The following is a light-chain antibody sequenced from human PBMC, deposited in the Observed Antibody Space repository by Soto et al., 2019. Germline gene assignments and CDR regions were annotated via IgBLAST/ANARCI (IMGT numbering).Light chain of an antibody. Sequence: DIVMTQSPDSLAVSLGERANINCKSSQSVLSSSDNKNYLAWYQQKPGQPPKLLIYLASTRESGVPDRFSGSGSGTDFTLTISSLQAEDVAVYYCQHYDGSPSFGAGTKVDIK. CDR2: LAS. CDR1: QSVLSSSDNKNY. V-gene: IGKV4-1*01. CDR3: QHYDGSPS. J-gene: IGKJ3*01.